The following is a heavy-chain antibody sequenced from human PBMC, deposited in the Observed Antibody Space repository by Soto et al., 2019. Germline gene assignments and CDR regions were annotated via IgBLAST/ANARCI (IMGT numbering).Heavy chain of an antibody. D-gene: IGHD3-10*01. J-gene: IGHJ5*02. CDR3: ARIWYYYGSGSLGWFDP. CDR2: IIPIFGTA. Sequence: QVQLVQSGAEVKKPGSSVKVSCKASGGTFSSYAISWVRQAPGQGLEWMGGIIPIFGTANYAQKFQGRVTITADESTSTAYMELSSLRSEDTAVYYCARIWYYYGSGSLGWFDPWGQGTLVTVSS. CDR1: GGTFSSYA. V-gene: IGHV1-69*01.